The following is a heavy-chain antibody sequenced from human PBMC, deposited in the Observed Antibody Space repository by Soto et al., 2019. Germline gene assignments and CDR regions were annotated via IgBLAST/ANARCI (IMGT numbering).Heavy chain of an antibody. CDR1: GGSFSGYD. CDR2: INHSGST. Sequence: SSETLSLTCGVYGGSFSGYDWSWIRQPPGKGLEWIGEINHSGSTNYNPSLKSRVTISVDTSKNQFSLKLSSVTAADTAVYYCARGLHTRYYYDSSGYYGPWGQGTLVTVSS. J-gene: IGHJ5*02. D-gene: IGHD3-22*01. CDR3: ARGLHTRYYYDSSGYYGP. V-gene: IGHV4-34*01.